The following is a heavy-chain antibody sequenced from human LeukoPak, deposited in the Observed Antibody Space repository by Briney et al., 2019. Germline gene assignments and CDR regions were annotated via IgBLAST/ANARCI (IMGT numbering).Heavy chain of an antibody. Sequence: GGSLRLSCAASGFTVSSNYMSWVRQAPGKGLEWVSVIYSGGSTYYADSVKGRFTISRDNSKNTLYLQMNSLRAEDTAVYYCASLGTYYYDSSGYLIDYRGQGTLVTVSS. J-gene: IGHJ4*02. CDR2: IYSGGST. D-gene: IGHD3-22*01. CDR3: ASLGTYYYDSSGYLIDY. V-gene: IGHV3-53*01. CDR1: GFTVSSNY.